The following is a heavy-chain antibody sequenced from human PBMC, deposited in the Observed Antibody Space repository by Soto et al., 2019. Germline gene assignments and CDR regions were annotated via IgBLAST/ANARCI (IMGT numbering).Heavy chain of an antibody. Sequence: EVQLLESGGALVQPGGSLRLSCEASGFTYVKYAMSWVRQAPGKGLEWVSGISGDAGRTFYADSVKGRFTISRDNSKNTVYLQMNSLRVEDTAVYYCVKDTVVVINGGDCDYWCQGTLVTVSS. V-gene: IGHV3-23*01. CDR2: ISGDAGRT. D-gene: IGHD3-22*01. J-gene: IGHJ4*02. CDR3: VKDTVVVINGGDCDY. CDR1: GFTYVKYA.